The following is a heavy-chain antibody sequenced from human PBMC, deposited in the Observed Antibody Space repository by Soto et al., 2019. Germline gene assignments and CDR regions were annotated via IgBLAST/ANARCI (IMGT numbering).Heavy chain of an antibody. CDR2: MNPNSGNT. CDR3: ARGNYGSGSYNP. V-gene: IGHV1-8*01. D-gene: IGHD3-10*01. CDR1: GYTFTSYD. Sequence: ASVKVSCKASGYTFTSYDINWVRQATGQGLEWMGWMNPNSGNTGYAQKFQGRVTMTRNTSISTAYMELSSLRSEATAVYYCARGNYGSGSYNPWGQGTLVTVYS. J-gene: IGHJ5*02.